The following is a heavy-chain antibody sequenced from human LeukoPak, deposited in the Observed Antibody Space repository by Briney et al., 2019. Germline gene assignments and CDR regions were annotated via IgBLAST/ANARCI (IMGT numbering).Heavy chain of an antibody. CDR3: ARASPYYYDSSGYYRAYYYYYMDV. J-gene: IGHJ6*03. CDR1: GGSFSGYY. Sequence: PSETLSLTCAVYGGSFSGYYWSCIRQPPGKGLEWIGEINHSGSTNYNPSLKSRVTISVDTSKNQFSLKLSSVTAADTAVYYCARASPYYYDSSGYYRAYYYYYMDVWGKGTTVTVSS. CDR2: INHSGST. D-gene: IGHD3-22*01. V-gene: IGHV4-34*01.